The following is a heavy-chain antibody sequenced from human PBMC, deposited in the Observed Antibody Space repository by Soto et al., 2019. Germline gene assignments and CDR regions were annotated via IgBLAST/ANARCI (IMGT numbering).Heavy chain of an antibody. CDR3: ARGATGTTYYYMDV. CDR1: GGSISSYY. Sequence: SETLSLTCTVSGGSISSYYWSWIRQPPGKGLEWIGYIYYSGSTNYNPSLKSRVTISVDTSKNQFSLKLSSVTAADTAVYYCARGATGTTYYYMDVWGKGTTVTVSS. V-gene: IGHV4-59*01. D-gene: IGHD1-1*01. J-gene: IGHJ6*03. CDR2: IYYSGST.